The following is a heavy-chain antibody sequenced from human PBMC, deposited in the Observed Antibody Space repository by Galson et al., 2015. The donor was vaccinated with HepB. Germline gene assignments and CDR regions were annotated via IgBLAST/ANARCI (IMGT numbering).Heavy chain of an antibody. CDR3: ARDQITMIPYYYYGMDV. J-gene: IGHJ6*02. V-gene: IGHV1-46*04. CDR1: GYTFTSYY. CDR2: INPSGGST. D-gene: IGHD3-22*01. Sequence: SVKVSCKASGYTFTSYYMHWVRQAPGQGLEWMGIINPSGGSTSYAQKLQGRVTMTRDTSTSTVYMELSSLRSEDTAVYYCARDQITMIPYYYYGMDVWGQGTTVTVSS.